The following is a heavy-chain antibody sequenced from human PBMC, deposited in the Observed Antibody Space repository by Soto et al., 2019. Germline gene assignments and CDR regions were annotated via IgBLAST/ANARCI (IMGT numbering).Heavy chain of an antibody. Sequence: PSETLSLTCAVYGGSFSGYYWSWIRQPPGKGLEWIGEINHSGSTNYNPSLKSRVTISVDTSKNQFSLKLSSVTAADTAVYYCARLRTTRIHSYYYDSSGYYPIWGQGTMVTVSS. D-gene: IGHD3-22*01. CDR2: INHSGST. J-gene: IGHJ3*02. V-gene: IGHV4-34*01. CDR1: GGSFSGYY. CDR3: ARLRTTRIHSYYYDSSGYYPI.